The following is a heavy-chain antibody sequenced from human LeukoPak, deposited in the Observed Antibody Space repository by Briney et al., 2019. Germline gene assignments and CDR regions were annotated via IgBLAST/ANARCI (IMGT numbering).Heavy chain of an antibody. V-gene: IGHV1-18*01. Sequence: GASVKVSCKASGYTFTSYGISWVRQAPGQGLEWMGWISAYNGNTNYAQKLQGRVTMTTDTSTSTAYMELRSLRSDDTAVYYCARPLMTTVNSAGDAFDIWGQGTMVTVSS. J-gene: IGHJ3*02. D-gene: IGHD4-17*01. CDR1: GYTFTSYG. CDR3: ARPLMTTVNSAGDAFDI. CDR2: ISAYNGNT.